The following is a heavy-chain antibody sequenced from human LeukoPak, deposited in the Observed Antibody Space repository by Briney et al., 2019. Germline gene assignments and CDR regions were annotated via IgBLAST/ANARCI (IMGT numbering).Heavy chain of an antibody. V-gene: IGHV3-30*18. Sequence: GGSLRLSCAASGFTFSSYDMHWVRQAPGKGLEWVAVISYDGGNKYYADSVKGRFTISRDNSKNTLYLQMNSLRAEDTAVYYCAKDRYSGLNTIDYWGQGTLVTVSS. CDR1: GFTFSSYD. CDR2: ISYDGGNK. CDR3: AKDRYSGLNTIDY. J-gene: IGHJ4*02. D-gene: IGHD6-13*01.